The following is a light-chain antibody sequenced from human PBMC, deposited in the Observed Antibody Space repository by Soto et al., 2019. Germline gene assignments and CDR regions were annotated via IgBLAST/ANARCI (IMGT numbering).Light chain of an antibody. Sequence: DIQMTQSPSTLSASVGDRVTITCRASQSISSWLAWYQQKPGKAPKLLIYKASSLESGVPSRFSGSGSGTEFTLTISILQPDDFATYYCQQARSFGQGTKVEIK. CDR3: QQARS. V-gene: IGKV1-5*03. CDR1: QSISSW. CDR2: KAS. J-gene: IGKJ1*01.